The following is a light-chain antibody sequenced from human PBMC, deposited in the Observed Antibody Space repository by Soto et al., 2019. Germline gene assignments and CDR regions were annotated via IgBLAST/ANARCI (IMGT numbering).Light chain of an antibody. CDR3: QHYNSYSEA. CDR2: KAS. Sequence: DIQMTQSPSTLSASVGDRVTITCRASQSISSWLAWYQQKPGKAPKLLIYKASILESGVPSRFSGSGSGTDFTLTISSLQPDDFATYYCQHYNSYSEAFGQGTKVDI. CDR1: QSISSW. J-gene: IGKJ1*01. V-gene: IGKV1-5*03.